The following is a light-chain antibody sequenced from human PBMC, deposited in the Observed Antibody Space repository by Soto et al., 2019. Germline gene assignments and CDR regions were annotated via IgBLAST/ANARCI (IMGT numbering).Light chain of an antibody. CDR2: EVS. CDR1: SSDIGKYIF. CDR3: SSYAGDNNSL. V-gene: IGLV2-8*01. Sequence: QSALTQPTSASGSPGQSVTISCTGTSSDIGKYIFVSWYQQHPGKAPKLIIYEVSRRPSGVPDRFSGAKSGNTAFLTVSGLQSEDEAEYYCSSYAGDNNSLFGGVTKLTVL. J-gene: IGLJ2*01.